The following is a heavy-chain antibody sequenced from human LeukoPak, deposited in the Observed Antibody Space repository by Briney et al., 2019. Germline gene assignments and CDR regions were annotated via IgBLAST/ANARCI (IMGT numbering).Heavy chain of an antibody. CDR1: GGSFSGYY. CDR2: INHSGST. V-gene: IGHV4-34*01. J-gene: IGHJ6*02. CDR3: ARDALRYWGELPGYYYYGMDV. Sequence: SETLSLTCAVYGGSFSGYYWSWIRQPPGKGLEWIGEINHSGSTNYNPSLKSRVTISVDTSKNQFSLKLSSVTAADTAVYYCARDALRYWGELPGYYYYGMDVWGQGTTVTVSS. D-gene: IGHD1-26*01.